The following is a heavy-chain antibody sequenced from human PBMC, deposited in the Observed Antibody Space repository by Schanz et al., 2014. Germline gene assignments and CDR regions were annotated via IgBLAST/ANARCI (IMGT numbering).Heavy chain of an antibody. CDR1: GFTFSDHY. Sequence: EVQLLDSGGGLVQPGGSLRLSCAASGFTFSDHYMDWVRQAPGKGLEWVANIKQDGSEKYYVDAVKGRFTISRDNAKNSMYLHMKSLRGEDTAVYYCARDNYYGSGSCAYWGQGTLXTVSS. D-gene: IGHD3-10*01. V-gene: IGHV3-7*04. CDR2: IKQDGSEK. J-gene: IGHJ4*02. CDR3: ARDNYYGSGSCAY.